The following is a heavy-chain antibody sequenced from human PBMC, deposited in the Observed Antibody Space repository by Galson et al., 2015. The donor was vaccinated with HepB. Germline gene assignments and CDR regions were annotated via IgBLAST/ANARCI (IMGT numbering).Heavy chain of an antibody. CDR1: GFTFSDYY. CDR2: ISSSSSYT. J-gene: IGHJ3*02. D-gene: IGHD3-22*01. Sequence: SLRLSCAASGFTFSDYYMSCIRQAPGKGLEWVSYISSSSSYTNYADSVKGRFTISRDNAKNSLYLQMNSLRAEDTAVYYCARGNYYDSSGYYYLAFDIWGQGTMVTVSS. CDR3: ARGNYYDSSGYYYLAFDI. V-gene: IGHV3-11*05.